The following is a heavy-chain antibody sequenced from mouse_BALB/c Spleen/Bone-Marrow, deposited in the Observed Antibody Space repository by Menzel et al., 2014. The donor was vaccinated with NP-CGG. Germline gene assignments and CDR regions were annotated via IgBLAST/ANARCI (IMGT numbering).Heavy chain of an antibody. J-gene: IGHJ4*01. D-gene: IGHD2-10*01. CDR2: ILPGSGST. V-gene: IGHV1-9*01. CDR3: ARAYYVNYDAMDY. CDR1: GYTFSSYW. Sequence: VQGVESGAELMKPGASMKISCKATGYTFSSYWIEWVKQRPGHGLEWMGEILPGSGSTNYNERFKGKATFTADTSSNTAYMQLSSLTSEDSAVYYCARAYYVNYDAMDYWGQGTSVTVSS.